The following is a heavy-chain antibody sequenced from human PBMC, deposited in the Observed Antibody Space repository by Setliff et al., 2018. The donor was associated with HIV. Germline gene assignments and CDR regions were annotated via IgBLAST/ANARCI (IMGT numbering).Heavy chain of an antibody. V-gene: IGHV1-46*01. J-gene: IGHJ4*01. CDR1: GYTFTSYP. CDR2: INTSGGSA. D-gene: IGHD6-19*01. Sequence: GASVKVSCKASGYTFTSYPMLWVRQAPGQGLEWMGVINTSGGSAGYAEKFRGRVTMTRDTSTSTVYMDLRNLRSEDTAVYYCARNQGDSSGWYAGDYWGHGTLVTVSS. CDR3: ARNQGDSSGWYAGDY.